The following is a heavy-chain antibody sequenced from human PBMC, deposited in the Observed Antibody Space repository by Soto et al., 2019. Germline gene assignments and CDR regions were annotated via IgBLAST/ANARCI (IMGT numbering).Heavy chain of an antibody. Sequence: EVQLVESGGGLVKPGGSLRLSCAASGFTFSSYSMNWVRQAPGKGLEWVSSISSSSSYIYYADSVKGRFTISRDNAKNSLYLQMNSLRAEDTAVYYCARGQDITMVRGVEDYYYYYGMDVWGQGTTVTVSS. CDR2: ISSSSSYI. D-gene: IGHD3-10*01. V-gene: IGHV3-21*01. J-gene: IGHJ6*02. CDR3: ARGQDITMVRGVEDYYYYYGMDV. CDR1: GFTFSSYS.